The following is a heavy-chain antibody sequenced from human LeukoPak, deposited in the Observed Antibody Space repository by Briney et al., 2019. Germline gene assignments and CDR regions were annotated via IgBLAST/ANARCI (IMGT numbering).Heavy chain of an antibody. D-gene: IGHD3-10*01. V-gene: IGHV3-7*03. CDR1: GFTFSSYW. CDR2: IKQDGSEK. CDR3: ARVAPMVRGVIYFDY. J-gene: IGHJ4*02. Sequence: PGGSLRLSRAASGFTFSSYWMSWVRQAPGKGLEWVANIKQDGSEKCYVDSVKGRFTISRDNAKNSLYLQMNSLRAEDTAVYYCARVAPMVRGVIYFDYWGQGTLVTVSS.